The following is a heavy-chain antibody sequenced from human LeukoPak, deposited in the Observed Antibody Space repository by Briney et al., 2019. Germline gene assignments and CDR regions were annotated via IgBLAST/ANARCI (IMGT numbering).Heavy chain of an antibody. J-gene: IGHJ6*02. Sequence: SQTLSLTCTVSGGSISSGSYYWSWIRQPAGKGLEWIGYIYYSGSTNYNPSLKSRVTISVDTSKNQFSLKLSSVTAADTAVYYCARVRSLGWYDMGVWGQGTTVTVSS. CDR3: ARVRSLGWYDMGV. D-gene: IGHD3-16*01. CDR2: IYYSGST. V-gene: IGHV4-61*10. CDR1: GGSISSGSYY.